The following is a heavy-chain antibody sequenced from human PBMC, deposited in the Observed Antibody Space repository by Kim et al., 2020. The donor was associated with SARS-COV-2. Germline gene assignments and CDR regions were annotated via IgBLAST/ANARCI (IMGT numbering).Heavy chain of an antibody. CDR3: ARGGDPLLAGIAAAGPDAFDI. CDR1: GGSISSYY. V-gene: IGHV4-59*01. Sequence: SETLSLTCTVSGGSISSYYWSWIRQPPGKGLEWIGYIYYSGSTNYNPSLKSRVTISVDTSKNQFSLKLSSVTAADTAVYYCARGGDPLLAGIAAAGPDAFDIWGQGTMVTVSS. J-gene: IGHJ3*02. D-gene: IGHD6-13*01. CDR2: IYYSGST.